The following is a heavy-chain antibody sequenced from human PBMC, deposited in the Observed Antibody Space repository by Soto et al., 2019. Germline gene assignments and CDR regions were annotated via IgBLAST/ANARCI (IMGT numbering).Heavy chain of an antibody. CDR3: AKDRSSTSCYAFDY. V-gene: IGHV3-23*01. D-gene: IGHD2-2*01. CDR2: INSRAGTT. Sequence: PGGSLRLSCSASGFTFSRFAMSWVRQAPGKGLEWVSGINSRAGTTYYADSVKGRFTISRDNSKNTLYLQMNSLTAEDTAVYYCAKDRSSTSCYAFDYWGRGTLVTVSS. CDR1: GFTFSRFA. J-gene: IGHJ4*02.